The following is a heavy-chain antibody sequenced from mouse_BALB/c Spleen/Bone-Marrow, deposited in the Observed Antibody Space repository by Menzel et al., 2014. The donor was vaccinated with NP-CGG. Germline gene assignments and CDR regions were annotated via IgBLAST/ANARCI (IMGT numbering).Heavy chain of an antibody. CDR1: GYSFTGYN. CDR3: ARLGYYLGY. CDR2: IDPYYGGT. Sequence: EVQLQQSGPELEKPGASVKISCKASGYSFTGYNMNWVKQSNGKSLEWIGNIDPYYGGTSYNQKFKGKATLTVDKSSSTPYMQPKSLTSEASAANSCARLGYYLGYGGQGTTLTVSS. J-gene: IGHJ2*01. V-gene: IGHV1-39*01.